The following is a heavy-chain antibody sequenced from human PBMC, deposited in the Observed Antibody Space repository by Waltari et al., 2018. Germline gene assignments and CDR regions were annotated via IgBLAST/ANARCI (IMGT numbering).Heavy chain of an antibody. V-gene: IGHV4-31*03. CDR1: GGSISSGGYY. Sequence: QVQLQESGPGLVKPSQTLSLTCTVSGGSISSGGYYWSWIRQHPGKGLEWIGYIYYSGSTYYNPSLKSRVTISVDTSKNQFSLKLSSVTAADTAVYYCARDNPGWRSSSSLGLFDYWGQGTLVTVSS. D-gene: IGHD6-13*01. CDR3: ARDNPGWRSSSSLGLFDY. J-gene: IGHJ4*02. CDR2: IYYSGST.